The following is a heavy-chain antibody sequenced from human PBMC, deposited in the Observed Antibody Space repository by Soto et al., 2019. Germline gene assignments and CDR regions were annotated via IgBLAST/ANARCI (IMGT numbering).Heavy chain of an antibody. J-gene: IGHJ4*02. Sequence: SETLSLTCTVSGGSISSYYWSWIRQPPGKGLEWIGYIYYSGSTNYNPSLKSRVTISVDTSKNQFSLKLSSVTAADTAVYYCARQLTGELRRGWYFDYWGQGTLVTVSS. CDR2: IYYSGST. V-gene: IGHV4-59*08. D-gene: IGHD7-27*01. CDR3: ARQLTGELRRGWYFDY. CDR1: GGSISSYY.